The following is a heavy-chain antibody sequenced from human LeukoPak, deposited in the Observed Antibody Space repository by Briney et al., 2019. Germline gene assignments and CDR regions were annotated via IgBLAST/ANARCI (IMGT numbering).Heavy chain of an antibody. CDR3: VITIDYFDY. V-gene: IGHV1-69*04. CDR2: VIPIFGIA. Sequence: ASVKVSCKASGGTFSSYAISWVRQAPGQGLEWMGRVIPIFGIANYAQKFQGRVTITADKSTSTAYMELSSLRSEDTAVYYCVITIDYFDYWGQGTLVTVSS. CDR1: GGTFSSYA. J-gene: IGHJ4*02. D-gene: IGHD3-3*01.